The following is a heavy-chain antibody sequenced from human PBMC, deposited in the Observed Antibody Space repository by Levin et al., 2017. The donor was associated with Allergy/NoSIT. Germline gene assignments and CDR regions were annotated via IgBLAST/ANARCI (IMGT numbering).Heavy chain of an antibody. V-gene: IGHV3-30*09. CDR2: ISRDGSSK. CDR1: GFTFSSHA. CDR3: ARDQGRGVSDLDY. J-gene: IGHJ4*02. Sequence: PGGSLRLSCAASGFTFSSHAMHWVRQAPGKGLEWVAVISRDGSSKFYADSVKGRFAISSDNSKDTLYLELNTLRAEDTAVYYCARDQGRGVSDLDYWGQGTLVTVSS.